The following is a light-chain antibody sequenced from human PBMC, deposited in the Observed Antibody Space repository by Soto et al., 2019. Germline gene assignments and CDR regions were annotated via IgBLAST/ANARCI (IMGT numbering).Light chain of an antibody. J-gene: IGKJ1*01. CDR1: QSVSSN. V-gene: IGKV3-15*01. Sequence: EIVMTQSPATLSVSPGERATLSCRASQSVSSNLAWYQQEPGQAPWLLIYGASTRATGITARFSGSGSGTEFTLTISSLQSEDFAVYYCQQYNNWPPMAFGQGTKVEIK. CDR2: GAS. CDR3: QQYNNWPPMA.